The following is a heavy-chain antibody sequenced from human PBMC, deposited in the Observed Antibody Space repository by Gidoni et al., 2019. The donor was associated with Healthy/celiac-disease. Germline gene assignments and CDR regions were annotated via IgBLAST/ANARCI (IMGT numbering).Heavy chain of an antibody. J-gene: IGHJ5*02. CDR1: GGSISSYY. CDR3: ARDTGYCSGGSCYNWFDP. Sequence: QVQLQESGPGLVKPSETLSLTCTVSGGSISSYYWSWIWQPPGKGMEWIGDIYYSGSTNYTPSLKSRVTISVDTSKNQFSLKLSSVTAADTAVYYCARDTGYCSGGSCYNWFDPWGQGTLVTVSS. V-gene: IGHV4-59*01. CDR2: IYYSGST. D-gene: IGHD2-15*01.